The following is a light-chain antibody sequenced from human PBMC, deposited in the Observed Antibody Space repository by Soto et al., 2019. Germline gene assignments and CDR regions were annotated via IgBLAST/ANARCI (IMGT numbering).Light chain of an antibody. CDR3: CSFAGSYTYWV. J-gene: IGLJ3*02. Sequence: QSALTQPRSVSGSPGQSVTISCTGNSSDVGGYNYVSWYQQHPGKAPKVMIYDVSKRPSGVPDRFSGSKSGNTASLTIFGLQAEDEADYYCCSFAGSYTYWVFGGGTKLTVL. V-gene: IGLV2-11*01. CDR1: SSDVGGYNY. CDR2: DVS.